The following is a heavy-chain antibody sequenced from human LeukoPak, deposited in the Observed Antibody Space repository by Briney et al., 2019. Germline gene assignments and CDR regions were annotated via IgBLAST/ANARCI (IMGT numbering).Heavy chain of an antibody. V-gene: IGHV3-23*01. CDR2: ISGSGGST. D-gene: IGHD2-21*02. J-gene: IGHJ3*02. CDR3: ATSPEAGGDSPYDAFDI. Sequence: GGSLRLSCAASGFTFSSYAMSWVRQAPGKGLEWVSAISGSGGSTYYADSVEGRFTISRDNSKDTLYLQMNSLRAEDTAVYYCATSPEAGGDSPYDAFDIWGQGTMVTVSS. CDR1: GFTFSSYA.